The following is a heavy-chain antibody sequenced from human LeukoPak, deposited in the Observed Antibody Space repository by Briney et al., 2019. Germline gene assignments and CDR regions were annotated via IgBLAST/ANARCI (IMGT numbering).Heavy chain of an antibody. V-gene: IGHV3-74*01. CDR2: IKSDGGSI. CDR1: GFTFSSYW. J-gene: IGHJ3*02. CDR3: ARDQAAISGQPDAFDI. Sequence: RAGGSLRLSCAASGFTFSSYWMHWVRQAPGKGLVWVSRIKSDGGSISYADSVKGRFTISRDNAKNTLYLQMNSLRAEDTAVYYCARDQAAISGQPDAFDIWGQGTMVTVSS. D-gene: IGHD2-15*01.